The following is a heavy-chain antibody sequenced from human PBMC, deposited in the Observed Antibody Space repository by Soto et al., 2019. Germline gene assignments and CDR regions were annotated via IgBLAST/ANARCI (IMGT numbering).Heavy chain of an antibody. CDR1: GFTFSTYG. CDR2: IWYDGSNK. Sequence: PGGSLRLSCAASGFTFSTYGMHWVRQAPGKGLEWVALIWYDGSNKYYADSVKGRFTISRDNSKNTLYLQMNSLRAEDTAVYYWARGERRSSSSLDVWGQGTTVTVSS. J-gene: IGHJ6*02. D-gene: IGHD6-6*01. CDR3: ARGERRSSSSLDV. V-gene: IGHV3-33*01.